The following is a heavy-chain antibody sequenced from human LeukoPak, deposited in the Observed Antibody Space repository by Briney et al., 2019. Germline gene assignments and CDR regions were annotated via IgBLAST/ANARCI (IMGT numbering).Heavy chain of an antibody. D-gene: IGHD5-24*01. Sequence: PGRSLRLSCAASGFTFSTYAVHWVRQAPGKGLEWVAVISYDGSKRYYADSVKGRFTISRDNSKNTVYLQMNSLRAEDTAMYYCARRDDHNGRDYWGQGTLVTVSS. V-gene: IGHV3-30*14. CDR2: ISYDGSKR. CDR3: ARRDDHNGRDY. CDR1: GFTFSTYA. J-gene: IGHJ4*02.